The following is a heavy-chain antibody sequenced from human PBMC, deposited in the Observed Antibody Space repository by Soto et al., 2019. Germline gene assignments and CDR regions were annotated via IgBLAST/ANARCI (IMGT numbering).Heavy chain of an antibody. CDR2: ISGSGGST. Sequence: PGGSLRLSCAASGFTFSSYAMSWVRQAPGKGLEWVSAISGSGGSTYYADSVKGRFTISRDNSKNTLYLQMNSLRAEDMAVYYCASASGYYYGSGSFPFYPWGQGTLVTVSS. CDR3: ASASGYYYGSGSFPFYP. J-gene: IGHJ5*02. CDR1: GFTFSSYA. D-gene: IGHD3-10*01. V-gene: IGHV3-23*01.